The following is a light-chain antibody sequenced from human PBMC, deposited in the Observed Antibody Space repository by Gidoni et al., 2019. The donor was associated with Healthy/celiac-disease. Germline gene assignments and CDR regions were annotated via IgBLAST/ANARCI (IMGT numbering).Light chain of an antibody. Sequence: QSALTQPASVSGPPGQSITISCTGTSSDVGGYNYVSWYQQHPGKAPKLMIYEVSNRPSGVSNRFSGSKSGNTASLTISGLQAEDEADYYCSSYTSSYVFGTGTKVTVL. V-gene: IGLV2-14*01. CDR3: SSYTSSYV. CDR1: SSDVGGYNY. CDR2: EVS. J-gene: IGLJ1*01.